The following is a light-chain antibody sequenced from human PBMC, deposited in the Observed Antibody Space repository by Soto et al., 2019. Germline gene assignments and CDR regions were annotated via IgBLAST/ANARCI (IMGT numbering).Light chain of an antibody. CDR1: TSDIGSYNL. CDR3: CSYAGSSTWV. Sequence: QSALTQPASVSGSPGQSITISCTGTTSDIGSYNLVSWYQQHPGKVPKIIIYEASKRPSGAPYRFSGSKSGNTASLTISGLQAEDEADYYCCSYAGSSTWVFGTGTKPTVL. J-gene: IGLJ1*01. CDR2: EAS. V-gene: IGLV2-23*01.